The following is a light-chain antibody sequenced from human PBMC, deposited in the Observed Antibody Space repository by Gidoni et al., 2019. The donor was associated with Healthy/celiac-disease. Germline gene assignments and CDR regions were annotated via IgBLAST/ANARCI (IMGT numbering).Light chain of an antibody. V-gene: IGKV1-39*01. J-gene: IGKJ2*03. CDR3: QQSYSTPPR. CDR2: AAS. Sequence: DIQITQSPSSLSASVGDRVTITCRASQSISSYLTWYQQKPGKAPKLLIYAASSLQSGVPSRFSGSGSGTDFTLTISSMQPEDFATYDCQQSYSTPPRFGQGTKLEIK. CDR1: QSISSY.